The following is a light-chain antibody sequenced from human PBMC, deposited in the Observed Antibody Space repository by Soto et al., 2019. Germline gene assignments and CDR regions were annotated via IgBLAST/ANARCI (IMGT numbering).Light chain of an antibody. CDR2: ENN. J-gene: IGLJ1*01. V-gene: IGLV1-51*02. Sequence: QSVLTQPPPVSPGPGPKVPLCCSGNSSKFRNTYVSWYQHLPGTAPKLLIYENNKRPSGIPDRFSGSKSGTSATLGITGLQTGDEADYYCGTWDSSLSAFYVFGTGTKVTVL. CDR1: SSKFRNTY. CDR3: GTWDSSLSAFYV.